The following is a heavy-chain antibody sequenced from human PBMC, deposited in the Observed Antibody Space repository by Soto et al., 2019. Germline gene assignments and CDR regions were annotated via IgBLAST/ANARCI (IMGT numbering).Heavy chain of an antibody. CDR3: ARGGGVGVAGSAAFDM. V-gene: IGHV1-2*02. CDR2: INPATGAA. CDR1: GYPVTAYY. D-gene: IGHD3-3*01. J-gene: IGHJ3*02. Sequence: QLHLVQSGAVVKKPGASVTVSCSASGYPVTAYYMHWVRQAPGRGLEWMGGINPATGAAKYTQTCQGRVTMTRDTSTSTVCMELSGLTSEDTAVFYCARGGGVGVAGSAAFDMWGQGTVVTVSS.